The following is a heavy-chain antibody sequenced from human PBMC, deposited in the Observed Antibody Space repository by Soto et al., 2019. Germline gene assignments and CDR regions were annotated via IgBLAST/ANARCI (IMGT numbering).Heavy chain of an antibody. D-gene: IGHD6-6*01. V-gene: IGHV5-51*01. J-gene: IGHJ6*02. Sequence: GESLKSSCKGSGYSFTSYWIGWVRQMPGKGLEWMGIIYPGDSDTRYSPSFQGQVTTSADKSISTAYLQWSSLKASDTAMYYCARRAAAHHYYYGMDVWGQGTTVTVSS. CDR3: ARRAAAHHYYYGMDV. CDR2: IYPGDSDT. CDR1: GYSFTSYW.